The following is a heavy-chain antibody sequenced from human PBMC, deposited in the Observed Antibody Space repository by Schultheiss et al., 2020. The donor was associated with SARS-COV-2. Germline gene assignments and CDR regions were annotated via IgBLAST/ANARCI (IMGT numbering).Heavy chain of an antibody. V-gene: IGHV3-21*04. J-gene: IGHJ5*02. Sequence: GGSLRLSCAASGFTVSSNYMSWVRQAPGKGLEWVSSISSSSSYIYYADSVKGRFTISRDNAKNSLYLQMNSLRAEDTALYYCAKGPEYSSLKRSWFDPWGQGTLVTVSS. D-gene: IGHD6-6*01. CDR2: ISSSSSYI. CDR3: AKGPEYSSLKRSWFDP. CDR1: GFTVSSNY.